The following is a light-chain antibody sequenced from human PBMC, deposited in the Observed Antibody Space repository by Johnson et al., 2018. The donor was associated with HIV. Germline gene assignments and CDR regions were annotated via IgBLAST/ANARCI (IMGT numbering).Light chain of an antibody. CDR2: ENN. J-gene: IGLJ1*01. CDR3: GTWDSSLAPG. Sequence: QSVLTQPPSVSAAPGQKVTISCSGSSSNIGNNYVSWYQQLPGTAPKLLIYENNKRPSGIPDRFSGSKSGTSATLGITGLQTGDEADYYCGTWDSSLAPGFGTGTKFSVL. CDR1: SSNIGNNY. V-gene: IGLV1-51*02.